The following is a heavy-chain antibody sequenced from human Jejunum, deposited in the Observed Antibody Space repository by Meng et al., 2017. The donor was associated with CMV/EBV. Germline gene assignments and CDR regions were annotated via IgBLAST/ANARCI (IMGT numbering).Heavy chain of an antibody. V-gene: IGHV4-4*02. CDR2: IYHTGST. CDR3: ARDFWSSSSSS. J-gene: IGHJ5*02. Sequence: CAISGGSSSSSNWWNWVRQPPGKGLEWIGEIYHTGSTNYNPSLESRVTISVDKSKNQFSLKLSSVTAADTAVYYCARDFWSSSSSSWGQGTLVTVSS. D-gene: IGHD2-2*01. CDR1: GGSSSSSNW.